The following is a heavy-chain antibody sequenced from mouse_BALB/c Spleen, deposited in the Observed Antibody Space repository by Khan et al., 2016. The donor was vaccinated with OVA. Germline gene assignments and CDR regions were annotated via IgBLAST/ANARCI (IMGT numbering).Heavy chain of an antibody. CDR1: GFSLTDYG. V-gene: IGHV2-6-5*01. J-gene: IGHJ4*01. Sequence: QVQLKESGPGLVAPSQSLSITCTVSGFSLTDYGVSWIRQPPGKGLEWLGVIWGGGSTYYNSALKSRRSISKDNSKSQVLLKMSSLQTDDTAMYYCAKGVWSYYFALDYWGQGTSVTVSS. CDR2: IWGGGST. CDR3: AKGVWSYYFALDY.